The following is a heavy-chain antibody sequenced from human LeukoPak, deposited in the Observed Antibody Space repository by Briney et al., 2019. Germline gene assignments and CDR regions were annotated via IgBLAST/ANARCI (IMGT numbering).Heavy chain of an antibody. Sequence: PGGSLRLSCAASGFTFSDNYMTWVRQAPGKGLEWVSSISSSSSYIYYADSVKGRFTISRDNAKNSLYLQMNSLRAEDTAVYYCARLGGYCSGGSCYGPFDPWGQGTLVTVSS. CDR1: GFTFSDNY. J-gene: IGHJ5*02. CDR3: ARLGGYCSGGSCYGPFDP. CDR2: ISSSSSYI. D-gene: IGHD2-15*01. V-gene: IGHV3-21*01.